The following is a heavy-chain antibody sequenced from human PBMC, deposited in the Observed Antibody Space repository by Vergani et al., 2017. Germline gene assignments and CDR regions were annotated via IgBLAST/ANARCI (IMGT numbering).Heavy chain of an antibody. V-gene: IGHV3-30*02. D-gene: IGHD1-26*01. Sequence: QMQLVESGGGVIQPGGSLRLSCAASGFTFSSDGMQWVRQAPGKGLEWVALIDFKGNDAYYTDSVRGRFIISRDNSKNTLYLQMYSLRVEDTALYYCAKQYVGTSDCWGQGTLVTVSS. CDR2: IDFKGNDA. CDR1: GFTFSSDG. J-gene: IGHJ4*02. CDR3: AKQYVGTSDC.